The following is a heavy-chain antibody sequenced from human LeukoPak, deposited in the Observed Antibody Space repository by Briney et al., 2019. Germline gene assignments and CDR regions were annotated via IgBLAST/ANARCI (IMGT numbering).Heavy chain of an antibody. CDR1: GFTFSNYA. CDR2: ISGTGGNT. V-gene: IGHV3-23*01. D-gene: IGHD2-2*02. J-gene: IGHJ4*02. Sequence: GGSLRLSCAASGFTFSNYAMSWVRQAAWKGLEGVSTISGTGGNTYYPDSVKGRFTISKYISQSTLYLQMNSLRAGDTAVYYGAKQGAYTTPDHSDYWGQGTLVTVSS. CDR3: AKQGAYTTPDHSDY.